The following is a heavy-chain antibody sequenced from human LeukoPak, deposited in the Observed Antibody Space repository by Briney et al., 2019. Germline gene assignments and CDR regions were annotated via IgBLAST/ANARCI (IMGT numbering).Heavy chain of an antibody. CDR1: GFTFSNYW. CDR2: IKTDGSST. CDR3: AKDRGIVVVPAGINH. J-gene: IGHJ5*02. V-gene: IGHV3-74*01. Sequence: GGSLRLSCAASGFTFSNYWMHCVRQTPGKGLMWVSRIKTDGSSTTYADSVKGRFTISRDNSKNTLYLQMNSLRAEDTAVYYCAKDRGIVVVPAGINHWGQGTLVTVSS. D-gene: IGHD2-2*01.